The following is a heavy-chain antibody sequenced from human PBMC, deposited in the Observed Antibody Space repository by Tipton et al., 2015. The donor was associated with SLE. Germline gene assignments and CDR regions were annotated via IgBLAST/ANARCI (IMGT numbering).Heavy chain of an antibody. CDR2: INHSGST. Sequence: TLSLTCAVYGGSFSGYYWSWIRQPPGKGLEWIGEINHSGSTNYNPSLKSRVTMSVDTSKNQFSLKLSSVTAADTAVYYCAREPRSGYHDYWGQGTLVTVSS. J-gene: IGHJ4*02. CDR3: AREPRSGYHDY. D-gene: IGHD3-3*01. CDR1: GGSFSGYY. V-gene: IGHV4-34*01.